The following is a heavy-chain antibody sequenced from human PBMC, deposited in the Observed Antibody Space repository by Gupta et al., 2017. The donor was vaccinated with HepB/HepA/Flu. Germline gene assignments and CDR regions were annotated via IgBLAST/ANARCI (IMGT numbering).Heavy chain of an antibody. D-gene: IGHD5-18*01. V-gene: IGHV1-46*01. J-gene: IGHJ6*02. CDR2: INPSGGST. Sequence: QVQLVQSGAEVKKPGASVKVSCKASGYTFTSYYLPWVRQAPGQGLEWMGIINPSGGSTSYAQKFQGRVTMTRDTSTSTVYMELSSLRSEDTAVYYCASDPLRFAEAGVTLAAGYYYYGMDVWGQGTTVTVSS. CDR1: GYTFTSYY. CDR3: ASDPLRFAEAGVTLAAGYYYYGMDV.